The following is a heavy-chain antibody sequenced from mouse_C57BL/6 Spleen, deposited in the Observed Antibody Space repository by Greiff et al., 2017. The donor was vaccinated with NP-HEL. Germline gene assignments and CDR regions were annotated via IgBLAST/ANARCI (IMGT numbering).Heavy chain of an antibody. D-gene: IGHD3-3*01. V-gene: IGHV1-26*01. CDR1: GYTFTDYY. J-gene: IGHJ4*01. CDR3: ARSGTGAMDY. Sequence: EVQLQQSGPELVKPGASVKISCKASGYTFTDYYMNWVKQSHGKSLEWIGDINPNNGGTSYNQKFKGKATLTGDKSSSTAYMELRSLTSEDSAVYYCARSGTGAMDYWGQGTSVTVSS. CDR2: INPNNGGT.